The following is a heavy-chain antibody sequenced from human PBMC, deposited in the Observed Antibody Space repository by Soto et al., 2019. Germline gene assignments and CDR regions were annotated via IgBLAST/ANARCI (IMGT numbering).Heavy chain of an antibody. J-gene: IGHJ4*02. CDR2: IFASGNT. CDR1: GGSISVDC. Sequence: LSLTFSVSGGSISVDCWSWIRQPAGKGLEWIGRIFASGNTNYNPSLKSRVSMSIDTSKNQFSLKMSSVTAADTAVYYCAREYDFSNNDYFDYWGQGTLVTVSS. V-gene: IGHV4-4*07. CDR3: AREYDFSNNDYFDY. D-gene: IGHD4-4*01.